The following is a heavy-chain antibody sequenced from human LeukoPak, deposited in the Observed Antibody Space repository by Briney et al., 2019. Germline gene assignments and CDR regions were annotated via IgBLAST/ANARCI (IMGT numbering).Heavy chain of an antibody. V-gene: IGHV4-34*01. CDR2: INHSGST. CDR1: GGPFSGYY. Sequence: SETLSPTCAVYGGPFSGYYWSWIRQPPGKGLEWIGEINHSGSTNYNPSLKSRVTISVDTSKNQFSLKLSSVTAADTAVYYCHDYGDYWGQGTLVTVSS. CDR3: HDYGDY. J-gene: IGHJ4*02.